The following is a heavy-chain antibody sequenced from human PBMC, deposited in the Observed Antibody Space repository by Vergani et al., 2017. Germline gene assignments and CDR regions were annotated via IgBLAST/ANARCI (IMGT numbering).Heavy chain of an antibody. CDR2: IYYSGST. CDR1: GGSISSGGYY. V-gene: IGHV4-31*03. Sequence: QVQLQESGPGLVKPSQTLSLTCTVSGGSISSGGYYWSWIRQHPGKGLEWIGYIYYSGSTYYNPSLKSRVTISVDTSKNQFSLNLSSVTAADTAVYYCAREDKQLVRFDYWGQGTLVIVSS. D-gene: IGHD6-13*01. J-gene: IGHJ4*02. CDR3: AREDKQLVRFDY.